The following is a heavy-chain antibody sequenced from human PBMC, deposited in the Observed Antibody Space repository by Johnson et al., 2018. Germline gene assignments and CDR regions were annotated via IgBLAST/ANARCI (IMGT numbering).Heavy chain of an antibody. J-gene: IGHJ3*01. Sequence: VQLVQSGGGLVQPGGSLRLSCAVSGFTFTPYWMSWVRQAPGKGLEWVANINQAGSVKYYVNSVKGRFTISRDNARISVSLQMNSRSAEDTALYYCARMYCSGGNCYTDVFDVWGQGTMVTVSS. V-gene: IGHV3-7*01. D-gene: IGHD2-15*01. CDR1: GFTFTPYW. CDR3: ARMYCSGGNCYTDVFDV. CDR2: INQAGSVK.